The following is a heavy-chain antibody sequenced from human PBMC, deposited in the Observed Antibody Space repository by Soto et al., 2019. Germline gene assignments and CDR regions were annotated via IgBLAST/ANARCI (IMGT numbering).Heavy chain of an antibody. CDR2: IDTDGSTT. CDR1: GFTFSNYW. V-gene: IGHV3-74*01. D-gene: IGHD2-21*01. Sequence: EVQLVQSGGGLVQPGGSLRLSCAASGFTFSNYWMHWFRQAPGKGLVWVSRIDTDGSTTSYADSVKGRFTISRDNAKNTLHLQRNSLGAEDTSVYFCVRDSYISGYYYGLDVWGQGTTVTVSS. CDR3: VRDSYISGYYYGLDV. J-gene: IGHJ6*02.